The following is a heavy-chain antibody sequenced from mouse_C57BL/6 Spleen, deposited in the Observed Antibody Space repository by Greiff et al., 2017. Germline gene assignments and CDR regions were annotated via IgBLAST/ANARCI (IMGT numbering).Heavy chain of an antibody. D-gene: IGHD1-1*01. V-gene: IGHV1-69*01. CDR3: ARTLYGSSHCWYCDV. Sequence: QVQLQQPGAELVMPGASVKLSCKASGYTFTSYWMHWVKQRPGQGLEWIGEIDPSDSYTNYNQKFKGKSTLTVDKSSSTAYMQLSSLTSEDSAVYDCARTLYGSSHCWYCDVWGTGTTVTVSS. CDR2: IDPSDSYT. CDR1: GYTFTSYW. J-gene: IGHJ1*03.